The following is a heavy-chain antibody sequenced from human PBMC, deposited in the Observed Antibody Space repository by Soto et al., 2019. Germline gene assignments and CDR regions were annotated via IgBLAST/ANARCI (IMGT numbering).Heavy chain of an antibody. V-gene: IGHV5-51*01. D-gene: IGHD6-19*01. CDR1: GYSFTSSW. Sequence: GESLKISCKGSGYSFTSSWIGWVRQMPGKGLEWMGIMYPGDSDTRYGPSFQGQVTISADKSINTAYLQWSSLKASDTAMYFCARQAIAVAGTSSYYYGMDVWGQGTTVTVSS. CDR2: MYPGDSDT. CDR3: ARQAIAVAGTSSYYYGMDV. J-gene: IGHJ6*02.